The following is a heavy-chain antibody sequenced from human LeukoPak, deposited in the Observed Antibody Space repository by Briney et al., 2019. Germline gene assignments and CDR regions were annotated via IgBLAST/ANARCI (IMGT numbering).Heavy chain of an antibody. CDR2: IKQDGSEK. D-gene: IGHD5-24*01. CDR1: GFTFRSYW. CDR3: ARETPRRGETRDGYR. V-gene: IGHV3-7*01. Sequence: PGGSLRLSCVGSGFTFRSYWMSWVRQAPGKGLEWVANIKQDGSEKYYVDSVKGRFTISRDNPKNLLFLQINSLRVEDTAVYYCARETPRRGETRDGYRWGQGTLVTVSS. J-gene: IGHJ4*02.